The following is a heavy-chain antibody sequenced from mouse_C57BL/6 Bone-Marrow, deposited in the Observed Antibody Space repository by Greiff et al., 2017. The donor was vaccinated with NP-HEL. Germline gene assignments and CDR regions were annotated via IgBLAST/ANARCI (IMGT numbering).Heavy chain of an antibody. D-gene: IGHD1-1*01. CDR1: GFTFSDYY. J-gene: IGHJ1*03. CDR2: INYDGSST. CDR3: ARDPEIYYYGSSPYWYFDV. V-gene: IGHV5-16*01. Sequence: EVKLMESEGGLVQPGSSMKLSCTASGFTFSDYYMAWVRQVPEKGLEWVANINYDGSSTYYLDSLKSRFIISRDNAKNILYLQMSSLKSEDTATYYCARDPEIYYYGSSPYWYFDVWGTGTTVTVSS.